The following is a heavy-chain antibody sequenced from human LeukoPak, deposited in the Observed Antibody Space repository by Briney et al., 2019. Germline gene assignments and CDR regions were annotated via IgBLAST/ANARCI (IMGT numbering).Heavy chain of an antibody. D-gene: IGHD3-22*01. J-gene: IGHJ4*02. Sequence: SETLSLTCTVSGGSLSSGGYYWSWIRQHPGEGLEWIGYIYYSGSTYYNPSLKSRVTISVDTSKNQFSLKLSSVTAADTAVYYCARARAYDSSGYYAIGGYYFDYWGQGTLVTVSS. CDR3: ARARAYDSSGYYAIGGYYFDY. V-gene: IGHV4-31*03. CDR1: GGSLSSGGYY. CDR2: IYYSGST.